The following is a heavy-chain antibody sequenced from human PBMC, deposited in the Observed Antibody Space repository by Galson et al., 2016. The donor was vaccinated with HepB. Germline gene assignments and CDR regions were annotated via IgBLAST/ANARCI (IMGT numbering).Heavy chain of an antibody. CDR2: IYYSGNT. D-gene: IGHD1-26*01. J-gene: IGHJ4*02. Sequence: SETLSLTCTVSAGSIRGYFWSWIRQPPGKGPEWIAYIYYSGNTNYNPSLKDRLSISADTANNQFSLKLNSVTAADTAIYFCARLGAALDYWGQGILVTVSS. V-gene: IGHV4-59*01. CDR1: AGSIRGYF. CDR3: ARLGAALDY.